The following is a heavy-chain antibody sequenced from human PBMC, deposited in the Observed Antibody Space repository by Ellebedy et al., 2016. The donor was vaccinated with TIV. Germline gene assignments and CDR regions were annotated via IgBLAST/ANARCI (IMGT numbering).Heavy chain of an antibody. V-gene: IGHV4-59*01. J-gene: IGHJ4*02. CDR2: IYYSGST. CDR3: ARTYDILTGYYFDY. Sequence: MPSETLSLTCTVSGCSISTYYWSWIRQPPGKGLEWIGYIYYSGSTDYNPSLKSRVTISVDTSKNQFSLKLSSVTAADTAVYYCARTYDILTGYYFDYWGQGTLVTVSS. D-gene: IGHD3-9*01. CDR1: GCSISTYY.